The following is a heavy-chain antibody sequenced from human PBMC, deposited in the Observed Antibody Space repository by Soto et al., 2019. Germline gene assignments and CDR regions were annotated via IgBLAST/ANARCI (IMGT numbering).Heavy chain of an antibody. CDR2: ISAYNGNT. CDR3: ACDIDESTSYCDY. Sequence: ASVKVSCKASGYTFTGYYMHWVRQAPGQGLEWMGWISAYNGNTSYAQKLQGRVTMTTDTSTSTAYMELRSLRLDDTAVDYCACDIDESTSYCDYCGQGTLVTVSS. CDR1: GYTFTGYY. J-gene: IGHJ4*02. V-gene: IGHV1-18*04. D-gene: IGHD2-2*01.